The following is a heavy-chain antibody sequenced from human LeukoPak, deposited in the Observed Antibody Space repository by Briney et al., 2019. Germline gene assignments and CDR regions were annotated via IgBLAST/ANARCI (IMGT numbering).Heavy chain of an antibody. CDR1: GFTFSSYW. J-gene: IGHJ5*02. V-gene: IGHV3-11*01. Sequence: GGSLRLSCAASGFTFSSYWMHWIRQAPGKGLEWVSYISSSGSTIYYADSVKGRFTISRDNAKNSLYLQMNSLRAEDTAVYYCARGGDNSGGYCPFDPWGQGTLVTVSS. CDR3: ARGGDNSGGYCPFDP. CDR2: ISSSGSTI. D-gene: IGHD2-21*02.